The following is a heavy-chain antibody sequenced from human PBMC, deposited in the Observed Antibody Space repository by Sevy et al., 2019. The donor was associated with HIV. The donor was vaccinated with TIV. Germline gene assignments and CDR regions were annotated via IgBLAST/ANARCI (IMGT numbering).Heavy chain of an antibody. CDR1: GGTFDTYT. V-gene: IGHV1-69*13. CDR2: IIPFFASA. D-gene: IGHD3-3*02. CDR3: ARDRDIAFAGGDAFDI. Sequence: ASVKVSCSASGGTFDTYTLNWLRQAPGQGLEWMGAIIPFFASAKYAQTFQGRVTFTADGSRNTMYMELSSLKSEDSAIYYCARDRDIAFAGGDAFDIWGQGTMVTVSS. J-gene: IGHJ3*02.